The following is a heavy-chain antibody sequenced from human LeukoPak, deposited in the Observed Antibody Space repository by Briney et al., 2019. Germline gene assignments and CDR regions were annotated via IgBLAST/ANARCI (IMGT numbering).Heavy chain of an antibody. D-gene: IGHD5-18*01. CDR2: IYYSGTT. Sequence: SQTLSLTCTVSGDSISSGGFYWSWIRQHPGKGLEWLGYIYYSGTTYYNPSLKSRVTFSVDTSKNQFSLKLNPVTAADTALYYCARGTTDGYSYGRFDYWGQGTLVTVSS. CDR3: ARGTTDGYSYGRFDY. V-gene: IGHV4-31*03. CDR1: GDSISSGGFY. J-gene: IGHJ4*02.